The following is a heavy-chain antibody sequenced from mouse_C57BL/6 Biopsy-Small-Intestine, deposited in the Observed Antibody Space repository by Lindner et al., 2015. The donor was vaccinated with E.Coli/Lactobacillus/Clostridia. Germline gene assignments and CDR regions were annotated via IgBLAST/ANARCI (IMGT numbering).Heavy chain of an antibody. CDR1: EHFSSYT. Sequence: SVKVSCKALEHFSSYTISWVRQAPGQGLEWMGGIIPIFGTANYAQKFQGRVTITADEPTSTAYMELSSLTSEDTAVYYCASGWGVPYFDYWGQGTLVTVSS. V-gene: IGHV1-81*01. CDR3: ASGWGVPYFDY. J-gene: IGHJ2*01. CDR2: IIPIFGTA. D-gene: IGHD5-1*01.